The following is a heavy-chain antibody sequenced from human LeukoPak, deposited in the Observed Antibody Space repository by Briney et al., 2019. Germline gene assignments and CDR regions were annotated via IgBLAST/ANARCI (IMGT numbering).Heavy chain of an antibody. Sequence: GGSLRLSCAASGFTSSSYSMNWVRQAPGKGLEWVSSISSSSSYIYYADSVKGRFTISRDNAKNSLYLQMNSLRAEDTAVYYCARDLYSSSWWFDPWGQGTLVTVSS. D-gene: IGHD6-6*01. V-gene: IGHV3-21*01. J-gene: IGHJ5*02. CDR3: ARDLYSSSWWFDP. CDR1: GFTSSSYS. CDR2: ISSSSSYI.